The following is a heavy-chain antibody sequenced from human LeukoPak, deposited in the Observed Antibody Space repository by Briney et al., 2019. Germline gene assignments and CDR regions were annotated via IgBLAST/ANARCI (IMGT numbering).Heavy chain of an antibody. J-gene: IGHJ5*02. Sequence: PGGSLRLSCAASGFTFNDYYMSWIRQAPGKGLEWLSYINIGGTNTHYADSVKGRFTISRDNAKKSLYLEMNNLRAEDTAVYFCATDGAGFDTWGQGVLVTVSS. CDR1: GFTFNDYY. V-gene: IGHV3-11*01. CDR2: INIGGTNT. CDR3: ATDGAGFDT.